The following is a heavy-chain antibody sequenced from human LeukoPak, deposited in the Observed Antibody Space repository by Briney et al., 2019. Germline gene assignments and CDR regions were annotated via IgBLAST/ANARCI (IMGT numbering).Heavy chain of an antibody. Sequence: GRSLRLSCAASGFTFSSYGMHWVRQAPGKGLEWVAVIWYDGSNKYYADSVKGRFTISRDNSKNTLYLQMNSLRAEDTAVYYCARGGKLHPQSPYWGQGTLVTVSS. CDR3: ARGGKLHPQSPY. J-gene: IGHJ4*02. CDR2: IWYDGSNK. CDR1: GFTFSSYG. V-gene: IGHV3-33*01. D-gene: IGHD3-16*01.